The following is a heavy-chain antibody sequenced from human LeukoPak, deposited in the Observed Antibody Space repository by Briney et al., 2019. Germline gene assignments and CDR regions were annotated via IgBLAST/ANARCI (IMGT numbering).Heavy chain of an antibody. CDR1: GFTFSDYY. J-gene: IGHJ4*02. D-gene: IGHD3-10*01. CDR3: ARVLQYYYGSGPVGY. CDR2: ISSSSSYT. Sequence: PGGSLRLSCAASGFTFSDYYMSWIRQAPGKGLEWVSYISSSSSYTNYADSVKGRFTISRDNAKNSLYLQMNSLRAEDTAVYYCARVLQYYYGSGPVGYWGQGTLVTVSS. V-gene: IGHV3-11*05.